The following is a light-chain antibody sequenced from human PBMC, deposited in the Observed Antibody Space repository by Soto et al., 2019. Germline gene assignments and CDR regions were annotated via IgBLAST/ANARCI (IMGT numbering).Light chain of an antibody. J-gene: IGKJ1*01. V-gene: IGKV3-15*01. CDR2: GVS. CDR3: PQYYSSRQT. CDR1: QSVGTN. Sequence: ERVMTQSPVTLSVSPGESVTLSCRASQSVGTNLAWYQQKPGQAPSLLIYGVSTRATSIPARCSGSGSGRLCSLAPSSLRSEHFSLYDWPQYYSSRQTFGKGNKLEI.